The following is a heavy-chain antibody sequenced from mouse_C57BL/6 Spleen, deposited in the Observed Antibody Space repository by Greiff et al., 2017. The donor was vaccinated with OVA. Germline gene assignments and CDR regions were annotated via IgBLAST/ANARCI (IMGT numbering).Heavy chain of an antibody. D-gene: IGHD1-1*01. CDR2: IYPGDGDT. V-gene: IGHV1-82*01. J-gene: IGHJ2*01. CDR3: ARTITTVVANYFDY. Sequence: QVQLQQSGPELVKPGASVKISCKASGYAFSSSWMNWVKQRPGKGLEWIGRIYPGDGDTNYNGKLQGTATLPADKSSSTAYMQLLSLTSEDSAVYFCARTITTVVANYFDYWGQGTTLTVSS. CDR1: GYAFSSSW.